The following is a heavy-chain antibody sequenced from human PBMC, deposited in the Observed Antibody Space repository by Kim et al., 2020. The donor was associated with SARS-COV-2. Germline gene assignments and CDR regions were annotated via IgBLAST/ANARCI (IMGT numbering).Heavy chain of an antibody. D-gene: IGHD3-10*01. Sequence: ASVKVSCKASGHTFSSYAMNWVRQAPGRGLEWMGWINTNTENPTYAQGFTGRFVFSLDISVSTTLLQISGLKPEDTAIYYCASSMVYGVISAFDIWGQGTMVIVSS. CDR3: ASSMVYGVISAFDI. J-gene: IGHJ3*02. CDR2: INTNTENP. CDR1: GHTFSSYA. V-gene: IGHV7-4-1*02.